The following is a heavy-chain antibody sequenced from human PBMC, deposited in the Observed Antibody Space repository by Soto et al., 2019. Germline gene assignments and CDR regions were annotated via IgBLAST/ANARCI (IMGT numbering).Heavy chain of an antibody. Sequence: GASVKVSCKVSGYTLTELSMHWVRQAPGIGLEWMGGFDPEDGETIYAQKFQGRVTMTEDTSTDTAYMELSSLRSEDTAVYYCATGVEITMIVVAAAAFDIWGQGTMVTVSS. CDR2: FDPEDGET. CDR1: GYTLTELS. CDR3: ATGVEITMIVVAAAAFDI. V-gene: IGHV1-24*01. D-gene: IGHD3-22*01. J-gene: IGHJ3*02.